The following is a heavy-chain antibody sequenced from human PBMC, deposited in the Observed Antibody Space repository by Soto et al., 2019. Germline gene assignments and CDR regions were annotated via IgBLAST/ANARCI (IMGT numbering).Heavy chain of an antibody. CDR3: AKEGYSSSWYYFDY. J-gene: IGHJ4*02. V-gene: IGHV3-23*01. Sequence: GXSLRLSCAASGFTFSSYALSWVRQAPGKGLEWVSAISGSGGSTYYAASVKGRFTISRDNSKNTLYLQMNSLRAEDTAVYYCAKEGYSSSWYYFDYWGQGTLVTVSS. CDR2: ISGSGGST. D-gene: IGHD6-13*01. CDR1: GFTFSSYA.